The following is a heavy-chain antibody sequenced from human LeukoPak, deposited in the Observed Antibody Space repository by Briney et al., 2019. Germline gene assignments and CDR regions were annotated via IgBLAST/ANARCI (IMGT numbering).Heavy chain of an antibody. J-gene: IGHJ4*02. D-gene: IGHD3-22*01. Sequence: SVKVSCKASGGTFSSYAISWVRQAPGQGLEWMGGIIPIFGTANYAQKFQGRVTMTRDMSTSTVYMELSSLRSEDTAVYYCARGRYYDTSYYFDYWGQGTLVTVSS. V-gene: IGHV1-69*05. CDR1: GGTFSSYA. CDR2: IIPIFGTA. CDR3: ARGRYYDTSYYFDY.